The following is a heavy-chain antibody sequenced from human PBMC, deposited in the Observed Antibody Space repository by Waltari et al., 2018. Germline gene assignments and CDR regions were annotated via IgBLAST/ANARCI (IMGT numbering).Heavy chain of an antibody. CDR2: IYYSRST. V-gene: IGHV4-30-4*08. J-gene: IGHJ6*03. CDR3: LRGKDYYYYMDV. Sequence: QVQLQESGPGLVKPSQTLSLTCTVSGGSISSGDYYWSWIRQPPGKGLEWIGYIYYSRSTYYNPSLKSRVTISVDTSKNQFSLKLSSVTAADTAVYYCLRGKDYYYYMDVWGKGTTVTVSS. D-gene: IGHD6-13*01. CDR1: GGSISSGDYY.